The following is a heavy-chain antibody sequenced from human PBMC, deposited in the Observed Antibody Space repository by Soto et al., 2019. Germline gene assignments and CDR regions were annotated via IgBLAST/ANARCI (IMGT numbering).Heavy chain of an antibody. CDR3: ARDRYGGNYHDYYYYYGMDV. V-gene: IGHV3-7*01. CDR1: GFSFNSYW. D-gene: IGHD4-4*01. Sequence: PGGSLRLSCAASGFSFNSYWMSWVRQGPGKGLDWVANVNLDGSQTYYVDSVKGRFTISRDNSKNTLYLQMNSLRAEDTAVYYCARDRYGGNYHDYYYYYGMDVWGQGTTVTVSS. J-gene: IGHJ6*02. CDR2: VNLDGSQT.